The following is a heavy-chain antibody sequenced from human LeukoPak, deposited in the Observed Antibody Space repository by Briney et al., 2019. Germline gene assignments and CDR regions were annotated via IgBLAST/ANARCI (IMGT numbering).Heavy chain of an antibody. Sequence: ASVKVSCKTSGYTFSTYDINWVRQAAGQGLEWMGWMNPNSGNTGFSQKFQGRATITRDTSKTTAYLELSSLRPEDTAVYYCARAIRYQLLSDYWGQGTLVTVSS. J-gene: IGHJ4*02. CDR2: MNPNSGNT. V-gene: IGHV1-8*03. CDR3: ARAIRYQLLSDY. D-gene: IGHD2-2*01. CDR1: GYTFSTYD.